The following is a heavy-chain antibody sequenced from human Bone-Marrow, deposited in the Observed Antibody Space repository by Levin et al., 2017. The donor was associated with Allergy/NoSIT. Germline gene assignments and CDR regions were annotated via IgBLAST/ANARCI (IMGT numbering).Heavy chain of an antibody. Sequence: GESLKISCTASGFTFSSYAMSWVRQAPGKGLEWVSAISGSGNNTYYADSAKGRFTISRDNSKSTLYLQMNSLRAEDTAVYYCAKDRLSSGTAPRFDPWGPGTLVTVSS. CDR3: AKDRLSSGTAPRFDP. J-gene: IGHJ5*02. CDR1: GFTFSSYA. CDR2: ISGSGNNT. D-gene: IGHD1-7*01. V-gene: IGHV3-23*01.